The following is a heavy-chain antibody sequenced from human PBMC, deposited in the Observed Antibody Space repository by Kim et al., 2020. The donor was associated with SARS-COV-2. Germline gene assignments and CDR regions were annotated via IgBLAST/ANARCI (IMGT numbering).Heavy chain of an antibody. CDR1: GYSFTSYW. V-gene: IGHV5-10-1*01. CDR3: ARIMVRGLGVSWFDP. D-gene: IGHD3-10*01. J-gene: IGHJ5*02. CDR2: IDPSDSYT. Sequence: GESLKISCKGSGYSFTSYWISWVRQMPGKGLELMGRIDPSDSYTNYSPSFQGHVTISADKSISTAYLQWSSLKASDTAMYYCARIMVRGLGVSWFDPWGQGTLVTVSS.